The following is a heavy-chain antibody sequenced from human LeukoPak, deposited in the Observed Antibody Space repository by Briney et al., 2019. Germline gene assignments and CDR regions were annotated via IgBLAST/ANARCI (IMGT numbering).Heavy chain of an antibody. CDR3: AREDSGSYYNFYYFYMDV. J-gene: IGHJ6*03. D-gene: IGHD3-10*01. Sequence: SSETLSLTCSVSGGSFSNHFWSWVRQPAGKGLEWIGRIYPSGNTNYNPSLKSRVTLSVDTSKTQFYLSLSSVTAADTAVYYCAREDSGSYYNFYYFYMDVWGKGTTVTISS. CDR2: IYPSGNT. V-gene: IGHV4-4*07. CDR1: GGSFSNHF.